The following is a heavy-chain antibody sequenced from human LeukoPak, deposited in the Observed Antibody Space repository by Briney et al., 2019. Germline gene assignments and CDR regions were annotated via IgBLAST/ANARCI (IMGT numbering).Heavy chain of an antibody. D-gene: IGHD3-3*01. Sequence: EASVKVSCMASGYTFTSYDINWVRQASGQGVEWMGWISAYKGNTNYAQKLQGRVTMTTDTSTSTAYMELRSLRSDDTAVYYCARDVYYDFWSGYTNDYYYGMDVWGQGTTVTVSS. CDR2: ISAYKGNT. V-gene: IGHV1-18*01. CDR3: ARDVYYDFWSGYTNDYYYGMDV. CDR1: GYTFTSYD. J-gene: IGHJ6*02.